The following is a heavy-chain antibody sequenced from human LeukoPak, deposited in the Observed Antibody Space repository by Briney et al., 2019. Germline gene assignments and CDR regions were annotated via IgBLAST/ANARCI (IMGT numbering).Heavy chain of an antibody. CDR1: GFTFSNYW. D-gene: IGHD3-10*01. J-gene: IGHJ4*02. V-gene: IGHV3-74*01. CDR3: ARDLGGPDY. CDR2: INSDGSDT. Sequence: GGSLRLSCGASGFTFSNYWMHWVRRAPGKGLVWVSRINSDGSDTRYADSVKGRFTISRDNAENTMYLQMNSLRDEDTAVYYCARDLGGPDYWGQGTLVIVSS.